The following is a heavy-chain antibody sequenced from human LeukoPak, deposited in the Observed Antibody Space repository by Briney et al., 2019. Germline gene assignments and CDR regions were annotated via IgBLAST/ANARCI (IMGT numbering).Heavy chain of an antibody. Sequence: SGPTLVKPTQTLTLTCTFSGFSLSTSGVGVGWIRQPPGKALEWLALIYWDDDKRYSPSLKSRLTITKDTSKNQVVLTMTNMDPVDTATYYCAHRRETAAAGTDWFDPWGQGTLVTVSS. CDR1: GFSLSTSGVG. D-gene: IGHD6-13*01. CDR2: IYWDDDK. J-gene: IGHJ5*02. V-gene: IGHV2-5*02. CDR3: AHRRETAAAGTDWFDP.